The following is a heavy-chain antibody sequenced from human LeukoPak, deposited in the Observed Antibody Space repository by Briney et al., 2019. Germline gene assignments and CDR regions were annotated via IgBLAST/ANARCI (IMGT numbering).Heavy chain of an antibody. Sequence: VKVSCKASGGTFSSYAISWVRQAPGQGLEWMGGIIPIFGTANYAQKFQGRVTITADESTSTAYMELSSLRSEDTAVYYCARGAVAGRFSLRPTGAYYMDVWGKGTTVTISS. CDR3: ARGAVAGRFSLRPTGAYYMDV. CDR2: IIPIFGTA. CDR1: GGTFSSYA. V-gene: IGHV1-69*13. J-gene: IGHJ6*03. D-gene: IGHD6-13*01.